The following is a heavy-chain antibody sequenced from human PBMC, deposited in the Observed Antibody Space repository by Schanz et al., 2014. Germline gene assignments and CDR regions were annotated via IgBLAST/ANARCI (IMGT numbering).Heavy chain of an antibody. CDR1: GFTFSSYS. D-gene: IGHD5-12*01. Sequence: VVESGGGLVTPGESLRLSCAASGFTFSSYSMNWVRQAPGKGLEWVSSVSHGGTYIYYADSVRGRFTISRDNAKNSLFLQMHSXXXXXXXVYYCARVGQYLRFFDYWGQGTLVTVSS. J-gene: IGHJ4*02. V-gene: IGHV3-21*01. CDR3: ARVGQYLRFFDY. CDR2: VSHGGTYI.